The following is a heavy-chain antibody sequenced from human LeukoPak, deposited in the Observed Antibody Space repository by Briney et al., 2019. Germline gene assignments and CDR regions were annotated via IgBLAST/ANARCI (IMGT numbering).Heavy chain of an antibody. CDR2: INYSRST. Sequence: MASQTLSLTCTVSGGSISSDNYQWSWIRQPPGKGLEWIGYINYSRSTYYNPSLKSRVTISVDTSKNHFSLKLSSVTAADTAVYYCARYGSGSTWFDPWGQGTLVTVSS. CDR3: ARYGSGSTWFDP. CDR1: GGSISSDNYQ. J-gene: IGHJ5*02. V-gene: IGHV4-30-4*01. D-gene: IGHD3-10*01.